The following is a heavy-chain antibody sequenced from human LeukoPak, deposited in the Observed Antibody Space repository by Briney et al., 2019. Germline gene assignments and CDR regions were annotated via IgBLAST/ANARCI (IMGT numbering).Heavy chain of an antibody. J-gene: IGHJ4*02. CDR1: GFTFTNYA. Sequence: GGSLRLSCAASGFTFTNYAMSWVRQAPGKGLEWVSVLTGDGGTYYADPVKGRFTNSRDDSKNTLFLQMNSLRAEDTAVYFCAKVKWKLTGYFDYWGQGTLVTVSS. CDR3: AKVKWKLTGYFDY. CDR2: LTGDGGT. D-gene: IGHD1-20*01. V-gene: IGHV3-23*01.